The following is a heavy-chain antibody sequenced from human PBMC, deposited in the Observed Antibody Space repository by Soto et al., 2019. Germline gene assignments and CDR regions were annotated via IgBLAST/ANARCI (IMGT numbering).Heavy chain of an antibody. D-gene: IGHD3-10*01. CDR3: ARCPLLLFGEVFPPAPASYFEY. CDR2: ISAYNGNT. J-gene: IGHJ4*02. Sequence: APVKLSRKTSGYTNSGYPIGSLRNASGKGIESMGWISAYNGNTNYAQKLQGRVTMTTDTSTSTAYMELRSLRSDDTAVYYCARCPLLLFGEVFPPAPASYFEYWGQGTLDPVSP. CDR1: GYTNSGYP. V-gene: IGHV1-18*01.